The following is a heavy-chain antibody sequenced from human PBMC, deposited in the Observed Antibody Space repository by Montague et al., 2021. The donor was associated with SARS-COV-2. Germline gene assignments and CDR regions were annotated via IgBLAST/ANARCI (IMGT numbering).Heavy chain of an antibody. CDR3: ASETRAADAFDI. J-gene: IGHJ3*02. V-gene: IGHV4-59*02. Sequence: SETLSLTCTVSGASVGSSDWGWIRQSPGKGLEWIGYFYSVCSTDYNPSLKSRATISRDTSKNQFSLKVRSVTAADTAVYYCASETRAADAFDIWGQGTMVTVSS. D-gene: IGHD1-14*01. CDR2: FYSVCST. CDR1: GASVGSSD.